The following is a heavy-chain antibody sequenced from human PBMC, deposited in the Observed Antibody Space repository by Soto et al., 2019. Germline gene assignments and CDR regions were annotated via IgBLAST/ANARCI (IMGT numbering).Heavy chain of an antibody. Sequence: QLQLQESGPGLVKPSETLSLTCTVSGGSISSSSYYWGWIRQPPGKGLEWIGSIYYSGSTYYNPSLKSRVTISVDTSKNQFSLKLSSVTAADTAVYYCARHDWVAAAGTDWYFDLWGRGTLVTVSS. CDR2: IYYSGST. V-gene: IGHV4-39*01. D-gene: IGHD6-13*01. CDR3: ARHDWVAAAGTDWYFDL. CDR1: GGSISSSSYY. J-gene: IGHJ2*01.